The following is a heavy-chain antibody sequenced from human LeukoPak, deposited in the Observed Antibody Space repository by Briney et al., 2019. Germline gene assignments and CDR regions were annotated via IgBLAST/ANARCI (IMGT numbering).Heavy chain of an antibody. J-gene: IGHJ4*02. Sequence: GGSLRLSCAASGFTFSNAWMSWVRQAPGKGLEWVGRIKSKTDGGTTDYAAPVKGRFTISRDDSKNTLYLQMNSLKTEDTAVYYCARDGAVAGHDYWGQGTLVTVSS. CDR1: GFTFSNAW. V-gene: IGHV3-15*01. CDR2: IKSKTDGGTT. D-gene: IGHD6-19*01. CDR3: ARDGAVAGHDY.